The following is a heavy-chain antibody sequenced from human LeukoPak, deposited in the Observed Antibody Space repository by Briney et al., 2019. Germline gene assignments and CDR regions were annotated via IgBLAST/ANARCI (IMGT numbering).Heavy chain of an antibody. V-gene: IGHV3-33*01. Sequence: GGSLTLFCAASGFTFSSYGMHWVRQAPGTGLERLAVIWYDGSNKYYGDSVKGRFTISRDNSKKTLYLQMNSLRVEDTAVYYCARGDGYNDAEYLQHWGQGTLVTVS. J-gene: IGHJ1*01. CDR2: IWYDGSNK. D-gene: IGHD5-24*01. CDR1: GFTFSSYG. CDR3: ARGDGYNDAEYLQH.